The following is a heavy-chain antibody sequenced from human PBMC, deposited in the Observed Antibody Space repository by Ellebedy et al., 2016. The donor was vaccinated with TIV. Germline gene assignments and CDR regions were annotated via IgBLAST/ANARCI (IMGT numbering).Heavy chain of an antibody. CDR3: AKSPLFSDYVDY. J-gene: IGHJ4*02. CDR2: ISYEGSNK. V-gene: IGHV3-30*18. Sequence: PGGSLRLSCAAYEFTFSSYGMHWVRQAPGKGLAWVAVISYEGSNKYYAYSVKGRFTISRDNSKNTLYLQMNSLRAEDAAVYYCAKSPLFSDYVDYWGQGTLVTVSS. D-gene: IGHD3-3*02. CDR1: EFTFSSYG.